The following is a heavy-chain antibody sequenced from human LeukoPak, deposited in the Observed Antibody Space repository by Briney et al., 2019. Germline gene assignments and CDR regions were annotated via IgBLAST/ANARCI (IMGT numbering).Heavy chain of an antibody. Sequence: GRSLRLSCAASGFTFDDYAMHWVRQAPGKGLEWVSGISWNSGSIGYADSVKGRFTISRDNAKNSLYLQMNSLRAEDTALYYCASLYYDFWSGCSFYGMDVWGQGTTVTVSS. V-gene: IGHV3-9*01. CDR3: ASLYYDFWSGCSFYGMDV. CDR2: ISWNSGSI. J-gene: IGHJ6*02. CDR1: GFTFDDYA. D-gene: IGHD3-3*01.